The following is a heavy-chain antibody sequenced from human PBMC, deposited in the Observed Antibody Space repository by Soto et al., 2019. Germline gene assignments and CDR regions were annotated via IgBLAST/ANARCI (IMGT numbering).Heavy chain of an antibody. D-gene: IGHD3-22*01. J-gene: IGHJ6*02. V-gene: IGHV1-3*01. CDR3: AREEFVRDNIPWLLTYYYYYGMDV. CDR1: GYSYTSYA. Sequence: ASVKVSCKASGYSYTSYAMHWLRQAPGQRLEWMGWINAGNGNTKYSQKFHGRVTITRDTSASTAYMELSSLRSEDTAVYYCAREEFVRDNIPWLLTYYYYYGMDVWGQGTTVTVSS. CDR2: INAGNGNT.